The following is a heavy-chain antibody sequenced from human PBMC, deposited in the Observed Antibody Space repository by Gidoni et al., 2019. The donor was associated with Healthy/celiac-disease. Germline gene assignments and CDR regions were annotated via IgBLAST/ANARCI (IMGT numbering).Heavy chain of an antibody. CDR2: ISWNSGSI. CDR1: GFLFDDYA. J-gene: IGHJ3*02. Sequence: EVQLVESGGGLVQPGRSLRLSCAASGFLFDDYAMHWVRQAPGKGLEWVSGISWNSGSIGYADSVKGRFTISRDNAKNALYLQMNSLRAEDTALYYCAKDKYSSSPHDAFDIWGQGTMVTVSS. CDR3: AKDKYSSSPHDAFDI. V-gene: IGHV3-9*01. D-gene: IGHD6-6*01.